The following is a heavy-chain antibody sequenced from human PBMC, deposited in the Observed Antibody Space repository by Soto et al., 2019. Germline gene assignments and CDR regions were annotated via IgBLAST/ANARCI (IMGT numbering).Heavy chain of an antibody. V-gene: IGHV3-23*01. D-gene: IGHD3-22*01. Sequence: PGGSLRLSCAASGFTFNTYSINWVRQAPGKGLEWVSAISCSGGNTYYADSVKGRFTISRDNSKNTLYLQMNSLRAEDTAVYYCAKARHYYDSSGSWGQGTLVTVSS. CDR1: GFTFNTYS. CDR3: AKARHYYDSSGS. CDR2: ISCSGGNT. J-gene: IGHJ5*02.